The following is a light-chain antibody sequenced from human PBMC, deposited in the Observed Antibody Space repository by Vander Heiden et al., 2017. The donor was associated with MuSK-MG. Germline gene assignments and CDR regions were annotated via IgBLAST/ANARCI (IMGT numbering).Light chain of an antibody. CDR1: SSDVGGYNY. Sequence: QSALTQPASVSGSPGQSITISCTGTSSDVGGYNYVSWYQQHPGKAPKLMIYDVSNRPSGVSNRFSGIQAEDEADYYCSSYTSSSVVFGGGTKLTVL. V-gene: IGLV2-14*01. J-gene: IGLJ2*01. CDR3: SSYTSSSVV. CDR2: DVS.